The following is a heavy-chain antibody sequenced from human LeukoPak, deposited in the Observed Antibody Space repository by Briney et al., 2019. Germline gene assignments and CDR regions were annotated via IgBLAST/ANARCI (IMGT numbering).Heavy chain of an antibody. Sequence: GGSLRLSCAASGFSFSSYWMHWVRQAPGKGLVWVSRINGDGSSTRYADSVKGRFTISRDNAKNTLYLQMNSLRAEDTAVYYCARGGLNALEAFDIWGQGTLVTVCS. CDR1: GFSFSSYW. CDR3: ARGGLNALEAFDI. CDR2: INGDGSST. J-gene: IGHJ3*02. D-gene: IGHD1-1*01. V-gene: IGHV3-74*01.